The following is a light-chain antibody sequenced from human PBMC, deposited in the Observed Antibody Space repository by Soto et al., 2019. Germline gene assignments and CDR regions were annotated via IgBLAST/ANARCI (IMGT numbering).Light chain of an antibody. V-gene: IGKV3-20*01. CDR3: QQYHNLWT. CDR2: GAS. Sequence: EILFTQSPCTLSLSPVERSTLSCRASHTISSSYLAWYQQKPGQAPRLLIYGASRRASDIPDRCIGRGSGTYFTLTISRLEPEDFAVYYCQQYHNLWTFGQGTKVDI. J-gene: IGKJ1*01. CDR1: HTISSSY.